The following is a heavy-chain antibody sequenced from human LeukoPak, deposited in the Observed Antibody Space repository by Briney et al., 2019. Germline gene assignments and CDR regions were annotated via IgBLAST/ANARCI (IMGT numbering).Heavy chain of an antibody. CDR1: GGTFSNYY. Sequence: SETLSLTCAVYGGTFSNYYWSWIRQSPGKGLEWIGEITHSGSTNYNPSLKSRVTISVDTSKNKFSLKLRSGTAGDTAVYYCARGGGRKFFGGGAYYYYMDVWGKGTTVAVSS. CDR2: ITHSGST. D-gene: IGHD3-16*01. V-gene: IGHV4-34*01. J-gene: IGHJ6*03. CDR3: ARGGGRKFFGGGAYYYYMDV.